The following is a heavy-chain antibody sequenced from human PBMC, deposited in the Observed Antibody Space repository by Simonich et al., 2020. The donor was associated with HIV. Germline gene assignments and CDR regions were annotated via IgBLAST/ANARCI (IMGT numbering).Heavy chain of an antibody. CDR3: ASGGSISSVWADDY. J-gene: IGHJ4*02. CDR2: LSYDGSNK. V-gene: IGHV3-30*07. CDR1: GFTFSSYA. D-gene: IGHD3-16*01. Sequence: QVQLVESGGGVVQPGRSLRLSCAASGFTFSSYAMHWVRQAPGKGLEWVAVLSYDGSNKYYADSVKGRFTISRDNSKNTLYLQMNSLRAEDTAVYYCASGGSISSVWADDYWGQGTLVTVSS.